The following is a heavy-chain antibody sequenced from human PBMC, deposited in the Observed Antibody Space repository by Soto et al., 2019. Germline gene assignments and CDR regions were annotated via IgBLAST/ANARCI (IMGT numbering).Heavy chain of an antibody. J-gene: IGHJ3*01. CDR2: ITGAGDGT. V-gene: IGHV3-23*01. CDR3: ARAQKWRQLSLNVFDL. Sequence: EVQLLESGGGLVQRGGSLKLSCAASGFTFSSYAMHWVRQAPGKGLEWVSSITGAGDGTLYADSVQGRFTISRDNTKNTVYLHMTGLRVEETAVYYCARAQKWRQLSLNVFDLWGQGTTVTVSS. D-gene: IGHD5-18*01. CDR1: GFTFSSYA.